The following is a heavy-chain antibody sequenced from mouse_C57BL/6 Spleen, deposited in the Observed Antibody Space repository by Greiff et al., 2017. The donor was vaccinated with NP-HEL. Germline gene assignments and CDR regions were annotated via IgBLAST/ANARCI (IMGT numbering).Heavy chain of an antibody. CDR3: ARLGSGYVRGGMDY. V-gene: IGHV1-76*01. J-gene: IGHJ4*01. Sequence: VQLQQSGAELVRPGASVKLSCKASGYTFTDYYINWVKQRPGQGLEWIARIYPGSGNTYYNEKFKGKATLTAEKSSSTAYMQLSSLTSEDSAVYFCARLGSGYVRGGMDYWGQGTSVTVSS. D-gene: IGHD3-2*02. CDR1: GYTFTDYY. CDR2: IYPGSGNT.